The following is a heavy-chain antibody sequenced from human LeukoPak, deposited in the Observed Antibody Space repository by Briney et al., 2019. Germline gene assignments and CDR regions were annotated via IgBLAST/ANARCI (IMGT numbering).Heavy chain of an antibody. V-gene: IGHV1-18*04. CDR3: ARIAVTAYYFDY. CDR1: VYTFTSHG. D-gene: IGHD6-19*01. J-gene: IGHJ4*02. Sequence: ASVKVSCKASVYTFTSHGISWVRQAPGQGLEWMGWISAYNSNTNYAQKLQGRVIMTTDTCTSTAYIELRSLRSDHTAVYYCARIAVTAYYFDYWGQGTLVTVSS. CDR2: ISAYNSNT.